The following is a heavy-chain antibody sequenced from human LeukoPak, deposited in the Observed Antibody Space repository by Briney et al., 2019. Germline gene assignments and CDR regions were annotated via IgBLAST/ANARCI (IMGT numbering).Heavy chain of an antibody. V-gene: IGHV3-66*01. CDR2: TYRDGNT. CDR1: GLIVNNNY. Sequence: GGSLRLSCAASGLIVNNNYMSWVRQAPGKGLEWVSITYRDGNTNYADSVKGRFTISRDNSKNTLSLQMNSLRAEDTAVYYCACSGPYSNGGVMTDYWGRGTLVTVSS. J-gene: IGHJ4*02. CDR3: ACSGPYSNGGVMTDY. D-gene: IGHD6-19*01.